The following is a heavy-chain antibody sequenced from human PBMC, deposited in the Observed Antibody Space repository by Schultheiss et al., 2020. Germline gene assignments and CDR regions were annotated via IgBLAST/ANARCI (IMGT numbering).Heavy chain of an antibody. CDR3: AKGSGQWLVPSWFDP. Sequence: SVKVSCKASGGTFSSYAISWVRQATGQGLEWMGGIIPIFGTANYAQKFQGRVTITADESTSTAYMELSSLRSEDTAVYYCAKGSGQWLVPSWFDPWGQGTLVTVSS. CDR2: IIPIFGTA. CDR1: GGTFSSYA. V-gene: IGHV1-69*13. D-gene: IGHD6-19*01. J-gene: IGHJ5*02.